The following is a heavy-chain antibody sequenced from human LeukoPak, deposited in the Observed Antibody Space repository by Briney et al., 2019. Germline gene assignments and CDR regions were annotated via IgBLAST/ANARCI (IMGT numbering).Heavy chain of an antibody. CDR1: GYSISSGYY. J-gene: IGHJ4*02. D-gene: IGHD2-8*01. CDR2: IYHSGST. Sequence: SGTLSLTCTVSGYSISSGYYWGWIRQPPGKGREWIGSIYHSGSTYYNPSLKSRVTISVDTSKNQFSLKLSSVTAADTAVYYCARARYHTEMTYFRTVYYFDYWGQGTLVTVSS. CDR3: ARARYHTEMTYFRTVYYFDY. V-gene: IGHV4-38-2*02.